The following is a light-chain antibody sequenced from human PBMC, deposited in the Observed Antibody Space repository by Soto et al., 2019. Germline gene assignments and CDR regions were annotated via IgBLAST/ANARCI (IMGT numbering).Light chain of an antibody. CDR2: EVS. V-gene: IGLV2-8*01. CDR1: SSDVGGYNY. J-gene: IGLJ3*02. CDR3: NSYAGSNNWV. Sequence: QSALTQPPSASGSPGQSVTISCTGTSSDVGGYNYVSWYQQHPGKAPKLMIYEVSKRPSGVPDRFSGSKSGNTASLTVSGLQAGDEADYYCNSYAGSNNWVFGGGTQLTVL.